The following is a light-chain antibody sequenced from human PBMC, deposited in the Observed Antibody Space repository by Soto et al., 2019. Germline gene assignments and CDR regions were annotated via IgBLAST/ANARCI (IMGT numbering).Light chain of an antibody. J-gene: IGLJ1*01. CDR2: EVN. Sequence: QSGLTQPPSASGSPGQSVAISCPGTSSDVGGYNYVSWYQQHPGKAPKLMIYEVNTRPSGVPDRFSGSKSGNTASLTVSGLQAEDEADYYCSSYAGSSNVFGTGTKVTVL. CDR3: SSYAGSSNV. V-gene: IGLV2-8*01. CDR1: SSDVGGYNY.